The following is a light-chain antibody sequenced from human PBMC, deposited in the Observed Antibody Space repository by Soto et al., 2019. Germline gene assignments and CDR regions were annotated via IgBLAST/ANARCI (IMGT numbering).Light chain of an antibody. J-gene: IGLJ2*01. Sequence: QSALTQPPSASGSPGQSVTISCTGTSSDVGGYKYVSWYQQHPGKAPKLMISEVTKRPSGVPDRFSGSKSGNTASLTVSGLQAEDEADYYCSSFVGNDNLVFGGGTKLTVL. V-gene: IGLV2-8*01. CDR2: EVT. CDR1: SSDVGGYKY. CDR3: SSFVGNDNLV.